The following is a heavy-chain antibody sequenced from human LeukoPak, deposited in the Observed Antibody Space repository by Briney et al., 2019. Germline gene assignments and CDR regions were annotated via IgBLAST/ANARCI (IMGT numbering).Heavy chain of an antibody. CDR1: GDSVSSNSAA. J-gene: IGHJ5*02. V-gene: IGHV6-1*01. Sequence: SQTLSLTCAISGDSVSSNSAAWNWIRQSPSRGLEWLGRTYYRSKWYNDYAVSVKSRITINPDTSKNQFSLQLNSVTPEDTAVYYCAKEMYQLLYTPEFGHWGQGTLVTVSS. D-gene: IGHD2-2*02. CDR3: AKEMYQLLYTPEFGH. CDR2: TYYRSKWYN.